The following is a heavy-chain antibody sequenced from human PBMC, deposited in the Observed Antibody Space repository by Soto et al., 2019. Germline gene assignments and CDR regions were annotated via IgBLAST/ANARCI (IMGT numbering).Heavy chain of an antibody. CDR3: ARVGPITMIVVEYYFDY. CDR2: IYYSGST. Sequence: SETLSLTCTVSGGSISSGGYYRSWIRQHPGKGLEWIGYIYYSGSTYYNPSLKSRVTISVDTSKNQFSLKLSSVTAADTAVYYCARVGPITMIVVEYYFDYWGQGTLVTVSS. J-gene: IGHJ4*02. CDR1: GGSISSGGYY. D-gene: IGHD3-22*01. V-gene: IGHV4-31*03.